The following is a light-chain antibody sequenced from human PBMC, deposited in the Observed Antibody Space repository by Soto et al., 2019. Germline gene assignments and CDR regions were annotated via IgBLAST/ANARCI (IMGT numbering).Light chain of an antibody. J-gene: IGKJ2*01. CDR2: AAS. V-gene: IGKV1-39*01. CDR3: QQSYSTPDT. Sequence: DIQMTQSPSSLSASVGDRVTITCRASQSINRYLNWYQQKPGKAPKLLIYAASSLQSGVPSRISGSGSGTDFTLTISSLQPEDFASYYCQQSYSTPDTFGQGTKVDIK. CDR1: QSINRY.